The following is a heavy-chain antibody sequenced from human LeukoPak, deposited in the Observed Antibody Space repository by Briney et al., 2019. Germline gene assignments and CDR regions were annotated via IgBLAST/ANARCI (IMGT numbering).Heavy chain of an antibody. CDR3: ARDTSSGWYGASDY. CDR2: IIPILGIA. V-gene: IGHV1-69*04. CDR1: GGTFSSYT. J-gene: IGHJ4*02. Sequence: GASVKVSCKASGGTFSSYTISWVRQAPGQGLEWMGTIIPILGIANYAQKFQGRVTITADKSTSTAYMELSSLRSEDTAVYYCARDTSSGWYGASDYWGQGTLVTVSS. D-gene: IGHD6-19*01.